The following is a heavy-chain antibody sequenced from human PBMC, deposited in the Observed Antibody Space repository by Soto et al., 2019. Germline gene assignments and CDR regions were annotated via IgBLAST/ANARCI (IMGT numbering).Heavy chain of an antibody. Sequence: QVQLVQSGAEVKKPGSSVKVSCKASGGIFGSYVFNWVRQAPGQGLEWMGGIIPMFGRPNYAQKFQCRVTITAEETTSTASTAPSSLRSEDTAVVYCTRNPGSGYDPGDYCGQGNLVTVSS. CDR3: TRNPGSGYDPGDY. CDR2: IIPMFGRP. J-gene: IGHJ4*02. D-gene: IGHD5-12*01. V-gene: IGHV1-69*12. CDR1: GGIFGSYV.